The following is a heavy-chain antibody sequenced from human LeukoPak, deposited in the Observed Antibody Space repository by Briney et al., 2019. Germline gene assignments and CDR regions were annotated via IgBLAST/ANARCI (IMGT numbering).Heavy chain of an antibody. Sequence: SETLSLTCTVSGGSISSSSYYWGWIRQPPGKGLEWIGSIYYSGSTYYNPSLKSRVTISVDTSKNQFSLKLSSVTAADTAVYYCARRSSGLTRRLDYWGQGTLVTVSS. V-gene: IGHV4-39*01. CDR1: GGSISSSSYY. J-gene: IGHJ4*02. CDR2: IYYSGST. CDR3: ARRSSGLTRRLDY. D-gene: IGHD6-19*01.